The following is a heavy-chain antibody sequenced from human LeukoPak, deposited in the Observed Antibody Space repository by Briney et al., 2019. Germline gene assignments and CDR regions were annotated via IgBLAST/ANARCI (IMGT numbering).Heavy chain of an antibody. CDR1: GYSISSGYH. V-gene: IGHV4-38-2*02. J-gene: IGHJ6*03. CDR3: AREEPHYYYYMDV. D-gene: IGHD1-14*01. CDR2: IYQSGST. Sequence: SETLSLTCTVSGYSISSGYHWGWIRQPPGKGLEWIGSIYQSGSTHYNPSLKSRVTISVDTSKNQFSLKLSSVTAADTAVYYCAREEPHYYYYMDVWGKGTTVTVSS.